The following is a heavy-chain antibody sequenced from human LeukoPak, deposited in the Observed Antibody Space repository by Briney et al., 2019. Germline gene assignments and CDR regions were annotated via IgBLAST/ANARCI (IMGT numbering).Heavy chain of an antibody. CDR3: ARVGLGIDY. CDR1: GFMFSNYW. V-gene: IGHV3-21*01. D-gene: IGHD3/OR15-3a*01. Sequence: PGGSLRLSCVGSGFMFSNYWMTWVRQAPGKGLEWVSSISSSSGYIYYADSVKGRFAISRDNAKNSLYLQMNSLRAEDTAVYYCARVGLGIDYWGQGTLVTVSS. CDR2: ISSSSGYI. J-gene: IGHJ4*02.